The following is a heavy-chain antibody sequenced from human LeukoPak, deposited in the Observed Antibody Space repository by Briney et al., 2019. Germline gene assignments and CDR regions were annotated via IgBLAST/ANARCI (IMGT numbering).Heavy chain of an antibody. CDR2: TSSTGSTI. Sequence: QSGGSLRLSCAASGFTFHDYAMHWVRQAPGKGLEWVSYTSSTGSTIYYADSVKGRFTISRDNAKNSLYLQMNSLRAEDMAVYYCAELGITMIGGVWGKGTTVTISS. J-gene: IGHJ6*04. V-gene: IGHV3-48*03. D-gene: IGHD3-10*02. CDR3: AELGITMIGGV. CDR1: GFTFHDYA.